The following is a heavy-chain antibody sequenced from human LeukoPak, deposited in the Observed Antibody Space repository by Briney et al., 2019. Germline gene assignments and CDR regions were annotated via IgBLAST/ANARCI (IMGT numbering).Heavy chain of an antibody. J-gene: IGHJ4*02. CDR2: IYGGGGT. Sequence: GGSLRLSCAASGFTVSINYMTWVRQAPGTGLEWVSVIYGGGGTYYADSVKGRFTISRDNSKNTLYLQMNSLRADDTAVYYCAKDSPLVGYTSGWSSNSFDHWGQGTLVTVSS. D-gene: IGHD6-19*01. CDR1: GFTVSINY. V-gene: IGHV3-66*01. CDR3: AKDSPLVGYTSGWSSNSFDH.